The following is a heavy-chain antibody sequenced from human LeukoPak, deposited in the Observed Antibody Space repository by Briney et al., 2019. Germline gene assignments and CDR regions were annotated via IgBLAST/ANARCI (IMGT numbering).Heavy chain of an antibody. Sequence: SFSSHAMNWVRQAPGKGLEWIGSIYYSGSTYYNPSLKSRVTISVDTSKNQFSLKLSSVTAADTAVYYCARHTYSGSYTDYWGQGTLVTVSS. J-gene: IGHJ4*02. CDR1: SFSSHA. CDR2: IYYSGST. CDR3: ARHTYSGSYTDY. V-gene: IGHV4-39*01. D-gene: IGHD1-26*01.